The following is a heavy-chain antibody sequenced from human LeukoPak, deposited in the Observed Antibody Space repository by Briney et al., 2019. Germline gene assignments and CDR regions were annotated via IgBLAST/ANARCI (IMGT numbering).Heavy chain of an antibody. V-gene: IGHV1-69*13. Sequence: GASVKVSCKASGYTFTGYSVHWVRQAPGQGLEWMGGIIPIFGTANYAQKFQGRVTITADESTSTAYMELSSLRSEDTAVYYCARMDSHDFWSGYDLWGQGTLVTVSS. J-gene: IGHJ5*02. D-gene: IGHD3-3*01. CDR2: IIPIFGTA. CDR1: GYTFTGYS. CDR3: ARMDSHDFWSGYDL.